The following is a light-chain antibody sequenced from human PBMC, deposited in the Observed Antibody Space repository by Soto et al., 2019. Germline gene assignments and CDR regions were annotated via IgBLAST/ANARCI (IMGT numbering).Light chain of an antibody. CDR3: QQSFTAPIT. CDR1: QTINNH. CDR2: GSS. Sequence: IQMTQSPSSLSASVGDRVTAPCRTSQTINNHLNWYQQKQGEAPKFLIYGSSSLHYGVPSRFSGSGSGSAFTLTISSLQPEDSATYYCQQSFTAPITFGQGTRLEI. V-gene: IGKV1-39*01. J-gene: IGKJ5*01.